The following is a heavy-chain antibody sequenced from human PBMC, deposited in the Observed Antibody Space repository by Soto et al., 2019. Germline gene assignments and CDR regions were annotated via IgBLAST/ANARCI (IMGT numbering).Heavy chain of an antibody. CDR1: GFTFSSYG. V-gene: IGHV3-30*03. CDR3: TCSTYDYIWGSYRLSERYNWFDP. D-gene: IGHD3-16*02. J-gene: IGHJ5*02. CDR2: ISYDGSNK. Sequence: GGSLRLSCAASGFTFSSYGMHWVRQAPGKGLEWVAVISYDGSNKYYADSVKGRFTISRDNSKNTAYLQMNSLKTEDTAVYYCTCSTYDYIWGSYRLSERYNWFDPWGQGTLVTVSS.